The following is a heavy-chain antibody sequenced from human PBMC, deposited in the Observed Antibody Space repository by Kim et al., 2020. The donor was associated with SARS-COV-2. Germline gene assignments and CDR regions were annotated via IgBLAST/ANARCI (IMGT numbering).Heavy chain of an antibody. D-gene: IGHD6-13*01. CDR1: DDSINNSNYC. CDR3: ARDSYSRSYFDL. J-gene: IGHJ4*02. CDR2: IYSTGST. Sequence: SETLSLTCTVSDDSINNSNYCWGWIRQSPGRGLEWIGSIYSTGSTYQNPSLKSRLTISIDTSQSQFSLWLSSATAADTAVYYCARDSYSRSYFDLWGQGALVTVSS. V-gene: IGHV4-39*02.